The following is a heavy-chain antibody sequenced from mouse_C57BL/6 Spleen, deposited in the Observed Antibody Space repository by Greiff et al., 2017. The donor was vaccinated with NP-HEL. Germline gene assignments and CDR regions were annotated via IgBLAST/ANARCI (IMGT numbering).Heavy chain of an antibody. CDR1: GYSITSGYY. CDR3: ARAGNYAFAY. Sequence: EVQLQESGPGLVKPSQSLSLTCSVTGYSITSGYYWNWIRQFPGNKLEWMGYISYDGSNNYNPSLKNRISITRDTSKNQFFLKLNSVTTEDTATYYCARAGNYAFAYWGQGTLVTVSA. J-gene: IGHJ3*01. CDR2: ISYDGSN. V-gene: IGHV3-6*01. D-gene: IGHD1-1*01.